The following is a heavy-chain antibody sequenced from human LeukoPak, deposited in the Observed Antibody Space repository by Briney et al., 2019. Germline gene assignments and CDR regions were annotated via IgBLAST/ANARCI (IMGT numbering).Heavy chain of an antibody. CDR2: ISYDGSNK. Sequence: GGSLRLSCAASGFTFSSYAMHWVRQAPGKGLEWVAVISYDGSNKYYADSVKGRFTISRDNSKNTLYLQMNSLRAEDTAVYYCARVGLAAAGTLNWFDPWGQGTLVTVSS. V-gene: IGHV3-30*04. CDR1: GFTFSSYA. D-gene: IGHD6-13*01. J-gene: IGHJ5*02. CDR3: ARVGLAAAGTLNWFDP.